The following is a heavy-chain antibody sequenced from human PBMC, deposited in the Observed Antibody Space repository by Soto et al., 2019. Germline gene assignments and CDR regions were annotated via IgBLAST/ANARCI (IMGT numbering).Heavy chain of an antibody. CDR1: GGSISSGGYS. D-gene: IGHD2-15*01. V-gene: IGHV4-30-2*01. CDR3: ARSTLGYCSGGSCYSEDFDY. Sequence: TLSLTCAVSGGSISSGGYSWSWIRQPPGKGLEWIGYIYHSGSTYYNPSLKSRVTTSVDRSKNQFSLKLSSVTAADTAVYYCARSTLGYCSGGSCYSEDFDYWGQGTLVTVSS. CDR2: IYHSGST. J-gene: IGHJ4*02.